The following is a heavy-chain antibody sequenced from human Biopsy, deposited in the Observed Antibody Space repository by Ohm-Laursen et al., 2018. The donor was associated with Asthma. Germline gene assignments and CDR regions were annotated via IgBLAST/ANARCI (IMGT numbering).Heavy chain of an antibody. CDR1: GYTFNSVA. V-gene: IGHV7-4-1*02. CDR3: ARMISYYDEMRDPFFDY. CDR2: INTNSGTP. Sequence: ASVKVSCKASGYTFNSVAVMWVRQAPGQGLEWMGWINTNSGTPTYVQGFSGRFVFSLDPSVNTAHLQISSLKAEDTAVYFCARMISYYDEMRDPFFDYWGQGTLVTVSS. J-gene: IGHJ4*02. D-gene: IGHD3-16*01.